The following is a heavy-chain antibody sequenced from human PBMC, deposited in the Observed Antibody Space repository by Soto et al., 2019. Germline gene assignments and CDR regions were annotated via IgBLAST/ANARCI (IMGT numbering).Heavy chain of an antibody. Sequence: SVKVSCKASGGTFSSYAISWVRQAPGQGLEWMGGIIPIFGTANYAQKFQGRVTITADESTSTAYMELSSLRSEDTAVYYCARDTLGIAAAGTVWFDPWGQGTLVTVSS. V-gene: IGHV1-69*13. CDR2: IIPIFGTA. CDR3: ARDTLGIAAAGTVWFDP. D-gene: IGHD6-13*01. CDR1: GGTFSSYA. J-gene: IGHJ5*02.